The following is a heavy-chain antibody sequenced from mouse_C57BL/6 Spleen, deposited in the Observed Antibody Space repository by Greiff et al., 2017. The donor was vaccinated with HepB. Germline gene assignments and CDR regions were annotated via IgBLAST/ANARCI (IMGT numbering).Heavy chain of an antibody. CDR3: ARANWGVYFDY. CDR2: INYDGSST. CDR1: GFTFSDYY. D-gene: IGHD4-1*01. Sequence: EVKLMESEGGLVQPGSSMKLSCTASGFTFSDYYMAWVRQVPEKGLEWVANINYDGSSTYYLDSLKSRFIISRDNAKNILYLQMSSLKSEDTATYYCARANWGVYFDYWGQGTTLTVSS. V-gene: IGHV5-16*01. J-gene: IGHJ2*01.